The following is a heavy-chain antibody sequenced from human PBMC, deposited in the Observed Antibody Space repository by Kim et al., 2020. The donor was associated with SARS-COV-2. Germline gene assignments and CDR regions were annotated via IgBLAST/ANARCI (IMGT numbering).Heavy chain of an antibody. D-gene: IGHD3-10*01. CDR2: T. V-gene: IGHV1-3*01. Sequence: TKYSQKFQGRVTITRDTSASTAYMELSSLRSEDTAVYYCARGGFRGVIFWGQGTLVTVSS. CDR3: ARGGFRGVIF. J-gene: IGHJ4*02.